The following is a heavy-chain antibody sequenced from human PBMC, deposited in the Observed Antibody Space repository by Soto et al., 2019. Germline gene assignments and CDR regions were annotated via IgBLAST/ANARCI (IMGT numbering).Heavy chain of an antibody. V-gene: IGHV4-59*01. CDR2: IHSTGST. CDR3: ARLQRAPHFGY. Sequence: SETLSLTCAVSGGSLSSYYWSWVRQSPGKGLEWIGYIHSTGSTNYSPSLKSRVTISVDTSKNQFSLKLSSVTAADTAVYYCARLQRAPHFGYWGQGTLVTFS. D-gene: IGHD5-18*01. CDR1: GGSLSSYY. J-gene: IGHJ4*02.